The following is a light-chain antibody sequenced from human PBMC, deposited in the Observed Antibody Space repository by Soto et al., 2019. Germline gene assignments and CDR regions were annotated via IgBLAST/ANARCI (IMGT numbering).Light chain of an antibody. CDR2: GAS. Sequence: DIQMTQSPSSLSASVGDRVTITCRASQSISSFLNWYQQKPGKAPKLLVYGASSLQSGVPSRVSGSGSGTDFTLTISSLQTEDFATYFCQQTYSSPQTFGQGTKVDIK. CDR1: QSISSF. CDR3: QQTYSSPQT. J-gene: IGKJ1*01. V-gene: IGKV1-39*01.